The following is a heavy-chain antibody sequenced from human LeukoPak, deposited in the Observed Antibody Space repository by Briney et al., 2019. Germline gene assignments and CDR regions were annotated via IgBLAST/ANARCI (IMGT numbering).Heavy chain of an antibody. CDR3: ARRITSNWFDT. V-gene: IGHV5-51*01. CDR2: IYPGDSDT. J-gene: IGHJ5*02. CDR1: GYSFINNW. Sequence: GDSLKIPCKGAGYSFINNWIGWVRQMPGKGLEWMRIIYPGDSDTRYSPSFQGQVTISADKSISTAYLQWSSLKTSDTAMYYCARRITSNWFDTWGQGTLVTVSS.